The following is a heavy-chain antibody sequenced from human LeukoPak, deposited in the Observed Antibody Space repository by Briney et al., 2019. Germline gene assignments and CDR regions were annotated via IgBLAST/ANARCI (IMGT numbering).Heavy chain of an antibody. Sequence: GGSLRLSCAASGVTFSSYWMSWVRQAPGKGLEWVANIKQDGSEKYYVDSVKGRFTISRDNAKNSLYLQMNSLRAEDTAVYYCARGKWELLPFDYWGQGTLVTVSS. J-gene: IGHJ4*02. CDR3: ARGKWELLPFDY. V-gene: IGHV3-7*03. CDR1: GVTFSSYW. CDR2: IKQDGSEK. D-gene: IGHD1-26*01.